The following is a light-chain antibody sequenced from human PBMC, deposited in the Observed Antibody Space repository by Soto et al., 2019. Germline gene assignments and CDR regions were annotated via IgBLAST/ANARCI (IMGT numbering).Light chain of an antibody. CDR3: RQYNNWPLS. J-gene: IGKJ5*01. CDR2: DVS. Sequence: SPATLSVSPGERATLSCRAGQGVTTNFAWYQQKSGQSPRLLIYDVSIRATGVPARFSGTGSETDFTLTISGLQSEDSAVYFCRQYNNWPLSFGQGSRLEMK. CDR1: QGVTTN. V-gene: IGKV3-15*01.